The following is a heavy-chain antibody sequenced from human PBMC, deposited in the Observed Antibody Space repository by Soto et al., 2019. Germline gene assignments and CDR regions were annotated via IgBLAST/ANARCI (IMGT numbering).Heavy chain of an antibody. CDR1: GFTFSSYW. Sequence: EVQLVESGGGLVQPGGSLRLSCAASGFTFSSYWMHWVRQSPGKGLVWVSRIKTDGSDTHYADSVRGRFTSSRDNAKNTLYLQMNSLRDEDTAVYYCARPRTSDWAYDIWGQGTTVIVSS. CDR3: ARPRTSDWAYDI. CDR2: IKTDGSDT. D-gene: IGHD3-9*01. V-gene: IGHV3-74*01. J-gene: IGHJ3*02.